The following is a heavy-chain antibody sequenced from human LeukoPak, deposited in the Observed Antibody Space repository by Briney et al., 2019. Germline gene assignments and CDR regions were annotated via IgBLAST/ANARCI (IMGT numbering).Heavy chain of an antibody. D-gene: IGHD5-12*01. Sequence: ASVKVSCKASGYTFTSYYMHWVRQAPGQGLEWMGIINPSGGSTSYAQKFQGRVTMTRDTSTSTVYMELSSLRSEDTAVYYCARDQPYGGYLGGSGTPDDYWGQGTLVTVSS. CDR1: GYTFTSYY. J-gene: IGHJ4*02. CDR2: INPSGGST. V-gene: IGHV1-46*01. CDR3: ARDQPYGGYLGGSGTPDDY.